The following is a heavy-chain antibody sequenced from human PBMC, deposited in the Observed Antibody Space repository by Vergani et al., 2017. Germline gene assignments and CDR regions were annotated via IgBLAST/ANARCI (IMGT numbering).Heavy chain of an antibody. CDR1: GYTFSSYD. Sequence: QVQLVQSGAEVKKPGASVKVSCQASGYTFSSYDINWVRQATGQGLEWMGWMNLNSGNTGYAQKFQGRVTMTRNTSIGTAYMELSSLRSEDTAVYYCAGAKTRTGGKYYFDYGGQGTLVTVSS. CDR2: MNLNSGNT. D-gene: IGHD3-16*01. V-gene: IGHV1-8*01. J-gene: IGHJ4*02. CDR3: AGAKTRTGGKYYFDY.